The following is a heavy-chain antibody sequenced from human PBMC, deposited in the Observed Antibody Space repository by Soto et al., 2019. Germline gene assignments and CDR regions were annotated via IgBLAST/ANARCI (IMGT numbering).Heavy chain of an antibody. CDR2: ISGSGGRT. V-gene: IGHV3-23*01. Sequence: EVQLLESGGGLVQPGGSLRLSCAASGFTFSNYAMSWVRQAPGKGLEWVSGISGSGGRTYYADSVKGRFTISRDNAKNTLYLQLNSLRAEDTAVYYCARGGAYGDYRSDFWGQGTLVTVSS. CDR3: ARGGAYGDYRSDF. D-gene: IGHD4-17*01. CDR1: GFTFSNYA. J-gene: IGHJ4*02.